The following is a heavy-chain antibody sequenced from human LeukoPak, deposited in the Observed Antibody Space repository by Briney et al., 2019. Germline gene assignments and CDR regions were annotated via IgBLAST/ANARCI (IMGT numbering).Heavy chain of an antibody. J-gene: IGHJ6*02. V-gene: IGHV3-9*01. CDR1: GFSFHDYD. Sequence: PGGSLRLSCAASGFSFHDYDMRWVRQAPGKCLGWVAGITLDGGRIGYADSVKGRFTVSRDNAQSSLYLQMNSLRPEDTALYYCAKDLDASARQNDYYYYGMDVWGQGTTVTVSS. D-gene: IGHD2/OR15-2a*01. CDR2: ITLDGGRI. CDR3: AKDLDASARQNDYYYYGMDV.